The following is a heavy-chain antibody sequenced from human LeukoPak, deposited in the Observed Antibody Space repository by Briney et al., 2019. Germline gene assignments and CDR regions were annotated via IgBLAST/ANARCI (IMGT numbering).Heavy chain of an antibody. V-gene: IGHV3-49*04. CDR2: IRSKTHGGTP. CDR3: TRARYYGSASYYSDAFDV. Sequence: GRSLRLSCTASGFTFGDYAFSWVRQAPGKGLQWVTFIRSKTHGGTPEYAASVKGRFTVSRDDSKSIAYLQIDSLKTEDTAVYYCTRARYYGSASYYSDAFDVWGQGILVTVSS. CDR1: GFTFGDYA. D-gene: IGHD3-10*01. J-gene: IGHJ3*01.